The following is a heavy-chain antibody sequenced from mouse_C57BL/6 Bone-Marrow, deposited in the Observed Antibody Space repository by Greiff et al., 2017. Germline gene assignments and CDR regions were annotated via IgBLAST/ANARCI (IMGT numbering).Heavy chain of an antibody. D-gene: IGHD1-1*01. CDR3: APYYGSSPAWFAY. Sequence: VHVKQSVAELVRPGASVKLSCTASGFNIKNTYMHWVKQRPEQGLEWIGRIDPANGNTKYAPKFQGKATITADTSSNTAYLQLSSLTSEDTAIYYCAPYYGSSPAWFAYWGQGTLVTVSA. J-gene: IGHJ3*01. CDR2: IDPANGNT. CDR1: GFNIKNTY. V-gene: IGHV14-3*01.